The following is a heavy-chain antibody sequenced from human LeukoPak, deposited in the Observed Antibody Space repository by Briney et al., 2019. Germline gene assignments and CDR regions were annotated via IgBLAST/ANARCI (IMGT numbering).Heavy chain of an antibody. D-gene: IGHD3-9*01. Sequence: RGGSLRLSCAASGFTFDDYAMHWVRQAPGKGLEWVSGISWNSGSIGYADSVKGRFTISRDNAKNSLYLQMNSLRAEDTALYYCAKDILVYYDILTGSNFDYWGQGTLVTVSS. CDR3: AKDILVYYDILTGSNFDY. V-gene: IGHV3-9*01. CDR1: GFTFDDYA. CDR2: ISWNSGSI. J-gene: IGHJ4*02.